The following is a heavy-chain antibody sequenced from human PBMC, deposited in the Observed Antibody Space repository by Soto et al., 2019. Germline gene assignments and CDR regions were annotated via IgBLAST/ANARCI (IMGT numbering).Heavy chain of an antibody. Sequence: QVQLVQSGAEVRKPGASVTVSCRSSGDSFNDYYIHWVRQAPGQGLEWMGWINPNGGGTKYAQKLQGWVSMPRDTSIRTVYMQLSRLRSDDTAVYYCARESGGATATLDYYYSYMDVWRTAPTVTVSS. V-gene: IGHV1-2*04. CDR1: GDSFNDYY. CDR2: INPNGGGT. D-gene: IGHD5-12*01. J-gene: IGHJ6*03. CDR3: ARESGGATATLDYYYSYMDV.